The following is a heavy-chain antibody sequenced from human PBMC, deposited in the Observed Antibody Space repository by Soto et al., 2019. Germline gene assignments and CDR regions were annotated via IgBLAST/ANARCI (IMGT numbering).Heavy chain of an antibody. J-gene: IGHJ4*02. CDR3: VRYCSTTKCPFDY. D-gene: IGHD2-2*01. Sequence: PSETLSLTCTVSGGSISSGGSYWGWIRYPPGMGLEWIGHIYYSGKTYFNLPLKILVTLSVDTSQNESSLNLSSVTAADTAVYYCVRYCSTTKCPFDYWGQGTLVT. CDR2: IYYSGKT. V-gene: IGHV4-30-4*01. CDR1: GGSISSGGSY.